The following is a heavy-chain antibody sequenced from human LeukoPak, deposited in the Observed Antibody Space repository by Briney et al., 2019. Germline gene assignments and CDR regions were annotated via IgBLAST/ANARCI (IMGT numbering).Heavy chain of an antibody. J-gene: IGHJ4*02. D-gene: IGHD6-19*01. CDR2: MYNSGIT. Sequence: SETLSLTCTVSDGSISSYYWNWIRQPPGKGLEWIGYMYNSGITNYNPSLRSRVTISVDTSKNQFSLRLRSVTAADTAVYYCARHGDSSSGWYFDYWGQGTLVTVSS. CDR1: DGSISSYY. V-gene: IGHV4-59*08. CDR3: ARHGDSSSGWYFDY.